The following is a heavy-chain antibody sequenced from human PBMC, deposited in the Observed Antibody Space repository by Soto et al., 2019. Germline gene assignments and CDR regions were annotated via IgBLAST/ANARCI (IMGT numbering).Heavy chain of an antibody. CDR3: TPLRGDYFGLYYMDV. D-gene: IGHD4-17*01. V-gene: IGHV3-73*01. J-gene: IGHJ6*03. Sequence: EVQLVESGGGLVQPGGSLKLSCAASGFTFSGSAMHWVRQASGKGLEWVGRIRSKANSYATAYAASVKGRFTISRDDSKNTAYLQMNSLETEDTAVYYCTPLRGDYFGLYYMDVWGKGTTVTVSS. CDR1: GFTFSGSA. CDR2: IRSKANSYAT.